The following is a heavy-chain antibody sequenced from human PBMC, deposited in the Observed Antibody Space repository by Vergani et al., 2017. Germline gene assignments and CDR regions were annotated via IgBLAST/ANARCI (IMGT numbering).Heavy chain of an antibody. J-gene: IGHJ5*02. D-gene: IGHD1-14*01. V-gene: IGHV3-33*01. CDR1: GFTFNQYG. CDR2: TWYDGNNK. CDR3: ARDLRLLYNRFDP. Sequence: QVQLVESGGGGVQPGRSLRLSCAASGFTFNQYGMHWVRQAPGKGLEWVAVTWYDGNNKQYADSVKGRFTISRDNSKSTMYLQMNSLGDEDTVVYYCARDLRLLYNRFDPWGQGTLVTVSS.